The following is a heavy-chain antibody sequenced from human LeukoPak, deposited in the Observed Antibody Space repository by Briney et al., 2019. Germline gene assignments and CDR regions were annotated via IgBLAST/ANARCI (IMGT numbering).Heavy chain of an antibody. CDR1: GGTFSSYA. D-gene: IGHD6-19*01. CDR3: ARAFDSGLNY. J-gene: IGHJ4*02. Sequence: SVKVSCKASGGTFSSYAISWVRQAPGQGLEWMGGIIPIFGTANYAQKFQGRVTITRDTSASAAYMELSSLRSEDTAVYYCARAFDSGLNYWGQGTLVSVSS. V-gene: IGHV1-69*05. CDR2: IIPIFGTA.